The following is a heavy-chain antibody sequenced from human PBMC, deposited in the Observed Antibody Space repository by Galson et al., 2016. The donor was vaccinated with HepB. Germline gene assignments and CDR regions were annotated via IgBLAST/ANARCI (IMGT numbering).Heavy chain of an antibody. CDR2: IHYGGST. J-gene: IGHJ3*02. D-gene: IGHD4-17*01. Sequence: SETLSLTCTVSGGPFSSTTYYWGCIRRPPGKGLEWIGSIHYGGSTYYNPSLESRVTISVDTSKNQFSLKLRSVTAADTAIYYCVSLRLNAFDIWGQGTMVTVSS. V-gene: IGHV4-39*01. CDR3: VSLRLNAFDI. CDR1: GGPFSSTTYY.